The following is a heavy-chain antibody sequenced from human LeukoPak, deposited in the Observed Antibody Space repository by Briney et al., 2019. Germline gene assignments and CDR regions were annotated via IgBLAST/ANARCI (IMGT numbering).Heavy chain of an antibody. Sequence: QTLSLTCAISGDSVSSNRVAWNCVRQSPSRGLEWLGRTYYRSKWYYEYAVSVKSRITINSDTSKNQFSLQLNSVTPEDTAVYYCARGNWNDGTFIWGQGTMVTVSS. J-gene: IGHJ3*02. D-gene: IGHD1-1*01. V-gene: IGHV6-1*01. CDR1: GDSVSSNRVA. CDR3: ARGNWNDGTFI. CDR2: TYYRSKWYY.